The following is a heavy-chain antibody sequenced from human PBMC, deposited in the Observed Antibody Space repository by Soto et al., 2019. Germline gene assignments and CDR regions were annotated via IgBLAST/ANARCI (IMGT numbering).Heavy chain of an antibody. V-gene: IGHV1-46*01. D-gene: IGHD1-20*01. CDR1: GYTFTSYH. Sequence: QVQLVQSGAEVKKPGASVKVSCKASGYTFTSYHMHWVRQAPGQGLEWMGIINPSDGSTSYAQQFQGRVNMTRDTSTSTVYMELSSLRSEDTAVYYWARGLTGTTGRFQHWGQGSLVTVSS. CDR2: INPSDGST. CDR3: ARGLTGTTGRFQH. J-gene: IGHJ1*01.